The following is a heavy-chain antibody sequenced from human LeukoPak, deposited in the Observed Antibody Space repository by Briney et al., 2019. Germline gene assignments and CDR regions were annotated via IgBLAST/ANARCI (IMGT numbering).Heavy chain of an antibody. V-gene: IGHV4-59*12. J-gene: IGHJ6*02. CDR3: ARDLGLRFLEWSKRYYGMDV. CDR2: IYYSGST. D-gene: IGHD3-3*01. Sequence: SETLSLTCTVSGGSISSYYWSWIRQPPGKGLEWIGYIYYSGSTNYNPSLKSRVTMSVDTSKNQFSLKLSSVTAADTAVYYCARDLGLRFLEWSKRYYGMDVWGQGTTVTVSS. CDR1: GGSISSYY.